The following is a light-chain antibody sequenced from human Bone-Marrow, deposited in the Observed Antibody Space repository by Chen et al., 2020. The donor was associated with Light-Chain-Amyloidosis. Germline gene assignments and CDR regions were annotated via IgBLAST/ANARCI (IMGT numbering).Light chain of an antibody. J-gene: IGLJ3*02. CDR2: KDR. Sequence: SSELPQPPSVSLPPAQAATTTCSGDILSKQFAYWYQQKPGLAPVLVMYKDRERPLGIPERFSGSNSGTTVTLTIRGVEAEDEADYYCESADDNGIFWVFGGGTKLTVL. CDR1: ILSKQF. CDR3: ESADDNGIFWV. V-gene: IGLV3-25*02.